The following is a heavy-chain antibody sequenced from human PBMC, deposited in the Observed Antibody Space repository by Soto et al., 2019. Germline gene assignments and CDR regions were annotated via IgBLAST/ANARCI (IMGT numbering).Heavy chain of an antibody. D-gene: IGHD2-15*01. Sequence: GGSLRLSCAASGFTFSSYAMHWVRQAPGKGLEYVSAISSNGGSTYYANSVKGRFTISRDNSKNTLYLQMGSLRAEDMAVYYCARVRDCSGGSCSSYWYFDLWGRGTLVTVSS. CDR3: ARVRDCSGGSCSSYWYFDL. CDR1: GFTFSSYA. V-gene: IGHV3-64*01. CDR2: ISSNGGST. J-gene: IGHJ2*01.